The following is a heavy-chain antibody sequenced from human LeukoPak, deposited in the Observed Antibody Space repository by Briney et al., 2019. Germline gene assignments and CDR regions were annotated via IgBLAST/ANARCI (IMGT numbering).Heavy chain of an antibody. V-gene: IGHV3-49*03. Sequence: PGGSLRLSCTASGFTFGDYAMSWFRQAPGKGLEWVGFIRSKAYGGTTEYAASVKGRFTISRDDSKSIAYLQMNSLKTEDTAVYYCTREGDYGDYGFDYWGQGTLVTVSS. D-gene: IGHD4-17*01. CDR3: TREGDYGDYGFDY. CDR1: GFTFGDYA. J-gene: IGHJ4*02. CDR2: IRSKAYGGTT.